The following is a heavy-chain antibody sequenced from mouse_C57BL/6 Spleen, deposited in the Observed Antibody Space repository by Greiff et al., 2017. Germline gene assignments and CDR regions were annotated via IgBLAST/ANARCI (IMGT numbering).Heavy chain of an antibody. V-gene: IGHV1-50*01. CDR2: IDPSDSYT. CDR1: GYTFTRYW. D-gene: IGHD2-5*01. Sequence: QVQLQQSGAELVKPGASVKLSCKASGYTFTRYWMQWVKQRPGQGLEWIGEIDPSDSYTNYNQKFKGKATLTVDTSSSTADMQLSSLTSEDSAVYYCRGYSNYGYAMDYWGQGTSVTVSS. J-gene: IGHJ4*01. CDR3: RGYSNYGYAMDY.